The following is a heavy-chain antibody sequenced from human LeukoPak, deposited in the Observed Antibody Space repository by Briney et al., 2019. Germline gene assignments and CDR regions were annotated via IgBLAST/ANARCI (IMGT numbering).Heavy chain of an antibody. D-gene: IGHD2-15*01. CDR2: IHDSGST. CDR3: ARLGWNYYHYMDV. Sequence: PSQTLPLTCTVSGGSISSGDYHWNWIRQPPGKGLEWIGFIHDSGSTLYNPSLKSRIIISRDVSRNQFSLQLTSVTAADTAVYYCARLGWNYYHYMDVWGKGTTVTVSS. V-gene: IGHV4-30-4*01. J-gene: IGHJ6*03. CDR1: GGSISSGDYH.